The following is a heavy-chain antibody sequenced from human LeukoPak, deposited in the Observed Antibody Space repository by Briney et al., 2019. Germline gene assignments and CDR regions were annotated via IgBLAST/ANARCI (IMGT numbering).Heavy chain of an antibody. CDR3: ARGSGYSYGRFNY. CDR2: INAGNGNT. V-gene: IGHV1-3*01. J-gene: IGHJ4*02. Sequence: GASVKVSCKASGYTFTSYAMHWVRQAPGQRLEWMGWINAGNGNTKYSQKFQGRVTITRDTSASTAYMELSSLRPEDTAVYYCARGSGYSYGRFNYWGQGTLVTVSS. CDR1: GYTFTSYA. D-gene: IGHD5-18*01.